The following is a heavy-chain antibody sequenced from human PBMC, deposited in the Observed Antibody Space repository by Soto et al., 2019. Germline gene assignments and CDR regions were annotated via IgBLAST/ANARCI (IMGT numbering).Heavy chain of an antibody. D-gene: IGHD3-3*01. CDR3: ARLGFYYDFLSGYYNVHHYYGIDV. J-gene: IGHJ6*02. V-gene: IGHV1-18*01. CDR2: ISGYNDYT. CDR1: GYTFSGYL. Sequence: GASVKVSCKASGYTFSGYLIAWVRQAPGQGLEWMGWISGYNDYTIYTQKLQGRVTMTTDTSSNTVYMELSSLKASDTATYYCARLGFYYDFLSGYYNVHHYYGIDVWGQGTTVTVSS.